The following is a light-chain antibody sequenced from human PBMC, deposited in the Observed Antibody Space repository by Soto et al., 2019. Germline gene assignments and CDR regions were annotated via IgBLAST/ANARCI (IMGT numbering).Light chain of an antibody. Sequence: QSALAQPASVSGSPGQSITIPCTGTRSDVGGYNYVSWYQHHPGKAPKLMIYEVSDRPSGVSNRFSGSKSGNTASLTISGLQADDEADYYFSSYTSISALVFGTGTKVTV. V-gene: IGLV2-14*01. CDR1: RSDVGGYNY. CDR2: EVS. CDR3: SSYTSISALV. J-gene: IGLJ1*01.